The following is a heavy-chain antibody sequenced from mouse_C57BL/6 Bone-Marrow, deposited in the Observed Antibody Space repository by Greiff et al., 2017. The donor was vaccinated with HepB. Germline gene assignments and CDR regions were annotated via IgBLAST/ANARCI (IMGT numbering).Heavy chain of an antibody. CDR3: ARRGASYYYAMDY. J-gene: IGHJ4*01. V-gene: IGHV3-8*01. D-gene: IGHD6-1*01. CDR2: ISYSGST. Sequence: EVKLQQSGPGLAKPSQPLSLTCSVPGYSITSDYWNWIRKFPGNKLEYMGYISYSGSTYYNPSLKSRISITRDTSKNQYYLQLNSVTTEDTATYYCARRGASYYYAMDYWGQGTSVTVSS. CDR1: GYSITSDY.